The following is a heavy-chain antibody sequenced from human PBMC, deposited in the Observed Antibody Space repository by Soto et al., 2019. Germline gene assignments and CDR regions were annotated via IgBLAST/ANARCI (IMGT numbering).Heavy chain of an antibody. V-gene: IGHV4-34*01. CDR3: ASVAAGWYYYYGMDV. CDR2: INHSGST. J-gene: IGHJ6*02. CDR1: GGSFSGYY. D-gene: IGHD2-21*01. Sequence: RSLTCAVYGGSFSGYYRSWIRQPPGKGREWIGEINHSGSTTYNPTLKSRVTISADTSKNQSTLKPSSVIAADTAEYNCASVAAGWYYYYGMDVWGQGTTVTVSS.